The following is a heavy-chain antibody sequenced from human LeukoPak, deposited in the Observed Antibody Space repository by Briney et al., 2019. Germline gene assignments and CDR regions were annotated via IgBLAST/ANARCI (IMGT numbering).Heavy chain of an antibody. CDR1: GFTFSIYG. J-gene: IGHJ4*02. CDR2: ISFDGSNK. V-gene: IGHV3-30*18. D-gene: IGHD4-17*01. Sequence: GRSLRLSCAASGFTFSIYGMHWVRQAPGKGLEWVAVISFDGSNKYYADSVKGRFTISRDNSKNTLYLQMNSLRAEDTAVYYCAKDLRSTVTTWYYLDYWGQGNLVTVSS. CDR3: AKDLRSTVTTWYYLDY.